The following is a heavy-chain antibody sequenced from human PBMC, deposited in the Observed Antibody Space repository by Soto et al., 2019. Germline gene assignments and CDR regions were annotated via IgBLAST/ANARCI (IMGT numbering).Heavy chain of an antibody. V-gene: IGHV3-64*04. CDR3: AKVSSSWYSGFFDL. D-gene: IGHD6-13*01. Sequence: PGGSLRLSCSASGFTFSSYAMHWVRQAPGKGLEYVSAISSSSSSTYYADSVKGRFTISRDNSMNTLYLQMNTLRDEDTAVYYCAKVSSSWYSGFFDLWGQGTLVTVSS. J-gene: IGHJ4*02. CDR1: GFTFSSYA. CDR2: ISSSSSST.